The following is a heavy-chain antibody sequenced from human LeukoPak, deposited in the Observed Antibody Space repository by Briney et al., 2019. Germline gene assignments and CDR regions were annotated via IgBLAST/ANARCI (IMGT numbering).Heavy chain of an antibody. V-gene: IGHV3-21*05. J-gene: IGHJ4*02. D-gene: IGHD5-18*01. CDR3: AREGPENRRYSYDGD. CDR2: ISGSSGII. CDR1: GFTFNTYT. Sequence: GGSLRLSCAASGFTFNTYTMNWVRQAPGKGLEWVSYISGSSGIIDYADSVKGRFTISRDNAKNSLYLQMNSLRAEDTAVYYCAREGPENRRYSYDGDWGQGTLVTVSS.